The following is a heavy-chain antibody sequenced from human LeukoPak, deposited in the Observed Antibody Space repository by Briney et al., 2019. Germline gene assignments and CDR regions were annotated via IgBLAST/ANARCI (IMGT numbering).Heavy chain of an antibody. V-gene: IGHV4-39*01. CDR1: GGSISGSSYY. D-gene: IGHD2-21*02. CDR3: AKTVWSRLAAGLDS. Sequence: SETLSLTCSVSGGSISGSSYYWGWIRQPPGKGLEWIGNICYRGSTYYNPSLKSRVIMSIDTSENQFSLKVNSVTATDTAVYYCAKTVWSRLAAGLDSWGQGTLVTVS. J-gene: IGHJ4*02. CDR2: ICYRGST.